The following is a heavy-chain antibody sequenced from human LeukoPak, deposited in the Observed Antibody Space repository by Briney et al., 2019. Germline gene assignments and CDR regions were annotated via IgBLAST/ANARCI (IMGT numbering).Heavy chain of an antibody. CDR1: GFTFSSYS. CDR2: ISSSSSYI. J-gene: IGHJ6*02. Sequence: GGSLRLSCAASGFTFSSYSMNWVRQALGKGLEWVSSISSSSSYIYYADSVKGRFTISRDNAKNSLYLQMNSLRAEDTAVYYCARADHKGITMVRGVIIGGNYYYGMDVWGQGTTVTVSS. V-gene: IGHV3-21*01. CDR3: ARADHKGITMVRGVIIGGNYYYGMDV. D-gene: IGHD3-10*01.